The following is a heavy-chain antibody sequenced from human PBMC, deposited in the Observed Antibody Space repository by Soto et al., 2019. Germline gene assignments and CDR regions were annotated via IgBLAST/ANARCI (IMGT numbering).Heavy chain of an antibody. CDR3: ARDSQYSTDWQRFDS. V-gene: IGHV1-18*01. J-gene: IGHJ4*02. CDR1: GYTFTNYA. CDR2: VNTYNGNP. D-gene: IGHD6-6*01. Sequence: QVQLVQSGVEVKKPGASVTVSCKASGYTFTNYAISWVRQAPGRGLEWMGWVNTYNGNPNYAQILQGRVTMTTDTSTGTAYMELRSLKSDDSAVYYCARDSQYSTDWQRFDSWGQGTLVTVSS.